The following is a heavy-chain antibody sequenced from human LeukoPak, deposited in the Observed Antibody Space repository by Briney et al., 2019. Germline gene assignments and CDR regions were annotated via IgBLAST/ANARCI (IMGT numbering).Heavy chain of an antibody. CDR3: AKDRYYYGSGSSMPADY. Sequence: GGSLRLSCAASGFTFSSYGMHWVRHAPGKGLEWVAVISYDGSNKYYADSVKGRFTISRDNSKNTLYLQMNSLRAEDTAVYYCAKDRYYYGSGSSMPADYWGQGTLVTVSS. CDR1: GFTFSSYG. J-gene: IGHJ4*02. D-gene: IGHD3-10*01. CDR2: ISYDGSNK. V-gene: IGHV3-30*18.